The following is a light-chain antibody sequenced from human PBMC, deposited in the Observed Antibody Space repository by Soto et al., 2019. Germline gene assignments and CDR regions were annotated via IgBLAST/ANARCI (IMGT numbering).Light chain of an antibody. CDR3: CSLTTSHTYV. V-gene: IGLV2-14*03. J-gene: IGLJ1*01. Sequence: QSALTQPTSVSGSPGQSITISCTGNSNDIGAYNYVSWYQQHPGKAPKLMIYHVTYRPSGVSNRYSGSKSGNSASLTISGLQADDEADYYCCSLTTSHTYVFGSGTQLTVL. CDR2: HVT. CDR1: SNDIGAYNY.